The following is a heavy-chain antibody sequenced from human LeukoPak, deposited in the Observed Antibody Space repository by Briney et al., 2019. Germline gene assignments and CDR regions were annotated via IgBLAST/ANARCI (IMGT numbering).Heavy chain of an antibody. CDR2: MNPNSGHT. CDR3: ARTPGRGSYRYTD. J-gene: IGHJ4*02. Sequence: ASVKVSCKASGYTFTNYDINGVRQATGQGLEWMGWMNPNSGHTGYAQKFQDRVTMTRNTSISTAYMELSSLRSEDTAVYYCARTPGRGSYRYTDWGQGTLVTVSS. V-gene: IGHV1-8*01. D-gene: IGHD3-16*02. CDR1: GYTFTNYD.